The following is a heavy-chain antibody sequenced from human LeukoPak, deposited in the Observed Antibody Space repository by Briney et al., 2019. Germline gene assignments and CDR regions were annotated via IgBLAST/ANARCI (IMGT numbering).Heavy chain of an antibody. CDR1: GGSISSYY. J-gene: IGHJ6*03. CDR3: ARTTEGGYTYDYFYYYYMDV. Sequence: PSETLSLTCTVSGGSISSYYWSWIRQPPGKGLEWIGYIYYSGSTDYNPPLKSRVTISVETSKNQFSLELSSVTAADTAVYYCARTTEGGYTYDYFYYYYMDVWGKGTTVTISS. V-gene: IGHV4-59*01. D-gene: IGHD5-18*01. CDR2: IYYSGST.